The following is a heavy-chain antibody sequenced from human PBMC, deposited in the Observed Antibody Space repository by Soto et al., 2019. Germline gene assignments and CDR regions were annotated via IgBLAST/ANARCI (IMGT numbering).Heavy chain of an antibody. CDR1: GFTFSNFS. Sequence: AGGSLRLSCVGSGFTFSNFSINWVRQAPGKGLEWVSSISSRSDIYYADSLKGRFTISRDNAKNSVSPQMNSLRAEDTAVYYCAREYTAWPLAYGLDVWGQGTTVTVSS. V-gene: IGHV3-21*01. CDR2: ISSRSDI. D-gene: IGHD2-2*02. CDR3: AREYTAWPLAYGLDV. J-gene: IGHJ6*02.